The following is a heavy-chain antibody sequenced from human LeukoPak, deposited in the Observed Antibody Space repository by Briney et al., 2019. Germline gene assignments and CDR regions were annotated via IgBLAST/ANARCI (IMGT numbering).Heavy chain of an antibody. CDR3: ARDIPWAVGSSWYAYFNGWFDP. CDR1: GGSISSGGYY. CDR2: IYHSGST. Sequence: PSQTLSLTCTVSGGSISSGGYYWSWIRQPPGKGLEWIGYIYHSGSTYYNPSLKSRVTISVDRSKNQFSLKLSSVTAADTAVYYCARDIPWAVGSSWYAYFNGWFDPWGQGTLVTVSS. D-gene: IGHD6-13*01. J-gene: IGHJ5*02. V-gene: IGHV4-30-2*01.